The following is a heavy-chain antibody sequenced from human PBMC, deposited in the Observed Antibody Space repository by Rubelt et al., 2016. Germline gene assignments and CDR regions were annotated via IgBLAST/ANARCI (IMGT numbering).Heavy chain of an antibody. CDR1: GGSISSSNYY. J-gene: IGHJ5*02. CDR2: IYYSGTT. CDR3: ATLNGYTYSWYTVDP. D-gene: IGHD2-2*02. V-gene: IGHV4-39*01. Sequence: QLQLQESGPGLVKPSETLSLICTVSGGSISSSNYYWAWIRQPPGKGLEWIGSIYYSGTTYYNPSLKSRVTISVATSKNQCSLKLSCVTAADTAVYYCATLNGYTYSWYTVDPWGQGTLVAVSS.